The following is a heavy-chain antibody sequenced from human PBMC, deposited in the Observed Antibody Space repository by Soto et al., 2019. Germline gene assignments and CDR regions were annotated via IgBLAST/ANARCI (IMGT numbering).Heavy chain of an antibody. V-gene: IGHV3-23*01. J-gene: IGHJ4*02. CDR3: AKVGNTYYDFWSGYFGFDY. CDR1: GFTFSSYA. CDR2: ISGSGGST. D-gene: IGHD3-3*01. Sequence: GGSLRLSCAASGFTFSSYAMSWVRQAPGKGLEWVSAISGSGGSTYYADSVKGRFTISRDNSKNTLYLQMNSLRAEDTAVYYCAKVGNTYYDFWSGYFGFDYWGQGTLVTVS.